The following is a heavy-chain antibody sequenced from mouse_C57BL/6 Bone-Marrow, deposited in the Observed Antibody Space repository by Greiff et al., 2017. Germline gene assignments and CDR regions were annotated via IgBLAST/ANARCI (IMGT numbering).Heavy chain of an antibody. D-gene: IGHD1-1*01. V-gene: IGHV5-4*01. CDR3: ARGTTVVDYYAMDY. Sequence: EVQLVESGGGLVKPGGSLKLSCAASGFTFSSYAMSWVRQTPEKRLEWVATISDGDSYTYYPDNVKGRFTISRDNAKNNLYLQMSHLKSEDTAMYYCARGTTVVDYYAMDYWGQGTSVTVSS. J-gene: IGHJ4*01. CDR1: GFTFSSYA. CDR2: ISDGDSYT.